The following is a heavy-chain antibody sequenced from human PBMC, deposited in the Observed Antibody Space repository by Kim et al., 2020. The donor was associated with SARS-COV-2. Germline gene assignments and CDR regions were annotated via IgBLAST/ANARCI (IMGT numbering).Heavy chain of an antibody. D-gene: IGHD3-10*01. J-gene: IGHJ1*01. CDR1: GYTFTSYA. Sequence: ASVKVSCKASGYTFTSYAMHWVRQAPGQRLEWMGWINAGNGNTKYSQKFQDRVTITRDTSASTAYMELSSLRSEDTAVYYCARAPNYYGSGSYLYLGQGTLVTVSS. V-gene: IGHV1-3*01. CDR3: ARAPNYYGSGSYLY. CDR2: INAGNGNT.